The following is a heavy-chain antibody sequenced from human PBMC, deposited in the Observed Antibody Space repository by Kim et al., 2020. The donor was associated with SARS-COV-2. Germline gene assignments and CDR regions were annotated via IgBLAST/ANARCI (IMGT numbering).Heavy chain of an antibody. V-gene: IGHV4-39*01. CDR3: ARHGSEWLLPIYYYYGMDV. J-gene: IGHJ6*02. Sequence: SRVTISVDTSKNQFSLKLSSVTAADTAVYYCARHGSEWLLPIYYYYGMDVWGQGTTVTVSS. D-gene: IGHD3-22*01.